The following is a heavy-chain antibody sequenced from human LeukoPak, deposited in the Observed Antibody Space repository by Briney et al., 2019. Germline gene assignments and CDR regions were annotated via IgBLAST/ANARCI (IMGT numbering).Heavy chain of an antibody. J-gene: IGHJ5*02. D-gene: IGHD6-13*01. CDR2: ISAYNGNT. Sequence: ASVKVSCKASGYTFTSYGISWVRQAPGQGLEWMGWISAYNGNTNYAQRLQGRVTMTTDTSTSTAYMELRSLRSDDTAVYYCARDPGAAAGRYNWFDPWGQGTLVTVSS. V-gene: IGHV1-18*01. CDR3: ARDPGAAAGRYNWFDP. CDR1: GYTFTSYG.